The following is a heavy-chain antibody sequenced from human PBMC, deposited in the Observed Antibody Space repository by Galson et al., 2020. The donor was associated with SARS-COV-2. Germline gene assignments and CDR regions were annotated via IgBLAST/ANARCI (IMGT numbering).Heavy chain of an antibody. D-gene: IGHD5-12*01. CDR1: GGYISSSNYY. V-gene: IGHV4-39*01. CDR2: IYYSGST. CDR3: ARLFGFSDPLRYFDY. J-gene: IGHJ4*02. Sequence: SETLSLTCTVSGGYISSSNYYWAWIRQPPGKGLEWIGSIYYSGSTYYNPSLKSRVTISVDTSKNQFSLKLSSVTAADTAVYYCARLFGFSDPLRYFDYWGQGTLVTVSS.